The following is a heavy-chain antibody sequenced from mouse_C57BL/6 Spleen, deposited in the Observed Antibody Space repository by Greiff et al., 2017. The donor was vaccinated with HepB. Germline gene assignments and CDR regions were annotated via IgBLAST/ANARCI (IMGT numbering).Heavy chain of an antibody. CDR3: ARGSDGYYDAMDY. CDR1: GFTFSSYA. V-gene: IGHV5-4*01. CDR2: ISDGGSYT. J-gene: IGHJ4*01. D-gene: IGHD2-3*01. Sequence: EVQLVESGGGLVKPGGSLKLSCAASGFTFSSYAMSWVRQTPEKRLEWVATISDGGSYTYYPDNVKGRFTISRDNAKNNLYLQMSHLKSEDTAMYYCARGSDGYYDAMDYWGQGTSVTVSS.